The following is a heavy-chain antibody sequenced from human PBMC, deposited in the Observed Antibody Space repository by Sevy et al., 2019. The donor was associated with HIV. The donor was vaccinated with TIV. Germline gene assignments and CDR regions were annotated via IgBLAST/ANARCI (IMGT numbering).Heavy chain of an antibody. Sequence: GGSLRLSCAASGFKFDNYDFSWVRQAPGKGLEWVSGFSGTDGSGTDGTTYYTDSVKGRFIISRDNSKNTLYLEMNSLKVDETAVYYCAKAARYSSVWYSTGEPFDYWGQGTLVTVSS. CDR1: GFKFDNYD. CDR2: FSGTDGSGTDGTT. CDR3: AKAARYSSVWYSTGEPFDY. D-gene: IGHD6-13*01. J-gene: IGHJ4*02. V-gene: IGHV3-23*01.